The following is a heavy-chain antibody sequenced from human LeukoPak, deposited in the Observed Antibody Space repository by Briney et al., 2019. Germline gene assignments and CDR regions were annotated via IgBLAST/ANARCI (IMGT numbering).Heavy chain of an antibody. CDR3: ARRSGYCSSTSCLPFQH. V-gene: IGHV1-69*13. CDR2: IIPIFGTA. Sequence: ASVKVSCKASGGTFSSYAISWVRQAPGQGLEWMGGIIPIFGTANYAQKFQGRVTITADESTSTAYMEPSSLRSEDTAVYYCARRSGYCSSTSCLPFQHWGQGTLVTVSS. D-gene: IGHD2-2*01. CDR1: GGTFSSYA. J-gene: IGHJ1*01.